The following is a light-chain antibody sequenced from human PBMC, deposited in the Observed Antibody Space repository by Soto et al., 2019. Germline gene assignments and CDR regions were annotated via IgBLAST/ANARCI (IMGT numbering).Light chain of an antibody. CDR2: GAS. CDR3: QQYGSSLIT. CDR1: QSVSSSY. Sequence: ESGVTHAPGTPALCSREKNTPSRRAIQSVSSSYLAWYQQKPGQAPRLLIYGASSRATGIPDRFSGSGSGTDFTLTISRLEPEDFAVYYCQQYGSSLITFGQGTRLEIK. J-gene: IGKJ5*01. V-gene: IGKV3-20*01.